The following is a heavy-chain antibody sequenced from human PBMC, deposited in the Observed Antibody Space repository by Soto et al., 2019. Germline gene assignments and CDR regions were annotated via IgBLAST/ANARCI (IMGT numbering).Heavy chain of an antibody. CDR1: RFTFSSYS. CDR3: ARVAANDPNFDY. J-gene: IGHJ4*02. V-gene: IGHV3-21*01. CDR2: ISSTSTYT. Sequence: GGSLRLSCAASRFTFSSYSMSWVRQAPGTGLEWVSSISSTSTYTYYPDSLKGRFTISRDNAKNSLYLQMNGLRAEDTAVYYCARVAANDPNFDYWGQGTLVTVSS. D-gene: IGHD6-25*01.